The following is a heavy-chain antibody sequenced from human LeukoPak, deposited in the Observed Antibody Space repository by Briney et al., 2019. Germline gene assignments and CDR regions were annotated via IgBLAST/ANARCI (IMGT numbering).Heavy chain of an antibody. CDR1: GFTFSSYG. CDR2: IRYDGSNK. V-gene: IGHV3-30*02. Sequence: PGGSLRLSCAASGFTFSSYGMHWVRQAPGKGLEWVAFIRYDGSNKYYADSVKGRFTISRDNAKNSLYLQMSSLRAEDTAVYYCARNYVVVPNGDWFGPWGQGTLVTVSS. D-gene: IGHD2-2*01. CDR3: ARNYVVVPNGDWFGP. J-gene: IGHJ5*02.